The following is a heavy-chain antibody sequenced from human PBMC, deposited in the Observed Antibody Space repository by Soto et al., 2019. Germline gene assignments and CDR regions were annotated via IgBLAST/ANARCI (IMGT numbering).Heavy chain of an antibody. Sequence: ASVKVSCKASGYTFTGYYMHWVRQAPGQGLEWMGWINPNSGGTNYAQKFQGWVTMTRDTSISTAYMELSRLRSDDTAVYYCARDADMGDTLGYCSGSSCWPNWFDPWGQGTLVTVSS. J-gene: IGHJ5*02. CDR2: INPNSGGT. V-gene: IGHV1-2*04. CDR1: GYTFTGYY. D-gene: IGHD2-15*01. CDR3: ARDADMGDTLGYCSGSSCWPNWFDP.